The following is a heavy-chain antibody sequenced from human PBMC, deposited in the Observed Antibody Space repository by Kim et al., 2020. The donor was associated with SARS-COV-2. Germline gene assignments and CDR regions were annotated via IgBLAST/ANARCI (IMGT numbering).Heavy chain of an antibody. D-gene: IGHD3-22*01. CDR1: GYSFTSYW. CDR3: ARDYYDRTDAFDI. J-gene: IGHJ3*02. Sequence: GESLKISCKGSGYSFTSYWISWVRQMPGKGLEWMGRIDPSDSYTNYSPSFQGHVTISADKSISTAYLQWSSLKASDTAMYYCARDYYDRTDAFDIWGQGTMVTVSS. CDR2: IDPSDSYT. V-gene: IGHV5-10-1*01.